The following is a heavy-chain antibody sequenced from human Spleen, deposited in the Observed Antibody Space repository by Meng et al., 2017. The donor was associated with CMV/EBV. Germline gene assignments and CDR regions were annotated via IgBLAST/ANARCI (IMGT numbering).Heavy chain of an antibody. J-gene: IGHJ4*02. CDR3: AKDGHRVLRYFDWSLGY. CDR1: GFTFSSYG. V-gene: IGHV3-30*02. Sequence: GESLKISCAASGFTFSSYGMHWVRQAPGKGLEWVAFIRYDGSNKYYADSVKGRFTISRDNSKNTLYLQMNSLRAEETAVYYCAKDGHRVLRYFDWSLGYWGQGTLVTVSS. CDR2: IRYDGSNK. D-gene: IGHD3-9*01.